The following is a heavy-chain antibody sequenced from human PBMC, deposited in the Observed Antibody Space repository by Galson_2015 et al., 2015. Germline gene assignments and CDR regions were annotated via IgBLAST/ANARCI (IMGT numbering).Heavy chain of an antibody. J-gene: IGHJ4*02. CDR1: GFTFSSYW. Sequence: SLRLSCAASGFTFSSYWMHWVRQAPGKGLVWVSRINSDGSSTSYADSVKGRFTISRDNAKNTLYLQMNSLRAEDTAVYYCARDRGSGWYYFDYWGQGTLVAVSS. D-gene: IGHD6-19*01. CDR2: INSDGSST. CDR3: ARDRGSGWYYFDY. V-gene: IGHV3-74*01.